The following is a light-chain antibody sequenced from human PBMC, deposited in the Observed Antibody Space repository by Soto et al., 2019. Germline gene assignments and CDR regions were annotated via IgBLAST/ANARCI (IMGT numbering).Light chain of an antibody. CDR3: QQYGSLPPWT. CDR1: QSVTSNS. J-gene: IGKJ1*01. CDR2: GAS. V-gene: IGKV3-20*01. Sequence: EFVLTQAAGTLSLSPGERATLSCRASQSVTSNSLAWYQQKPGQAPRLLIYGASSRAAGIPDRFSGSGSGTDFTLTISRLEPEDFAVYYCQQYGSLPPWTFGQGTKVDIK.